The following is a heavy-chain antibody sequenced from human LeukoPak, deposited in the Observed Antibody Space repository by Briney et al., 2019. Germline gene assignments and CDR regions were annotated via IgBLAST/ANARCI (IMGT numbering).Heavy chain of an antibody. D-gene: IGHD1-14*01. CDR1: PVILRSPS. V-gene: IGHV1-24*01. CDR3: ATGITRACTSCPEFRNYDFYLDV. CDR2: FDPAGGQF. Sequence: ASVKVSCKHPPVILRSPSRYPVPVAPGKGLEWVGGFDPAGGQFIYGQSFRGRVILTEDASTNTASMEVTSMRPDDMADYYCATGITRACTSCPEFRNYDFYLDVWGEGTAVTVSS. J-gene: IGHJ6*03.